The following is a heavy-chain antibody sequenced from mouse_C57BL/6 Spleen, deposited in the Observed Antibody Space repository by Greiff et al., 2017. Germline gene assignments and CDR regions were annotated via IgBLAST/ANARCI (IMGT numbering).Heavy chain of an antibody. D-gene: IGHD1-1*01. V-gene: IGHV1-5*01. CDR3: TNDYGSSPWFAY. CDR2: IYPGNSDT. Sequence: VQLKQSGTVLARPGASVKMSCKTSGYTFTSYWMHWVKQRPGQGLEWIGAIYPGNSDTSYNQKFKGKAKLTAVTSASTAYMELSSLTNEDSAVYYCTNDYGSSPWFAYWGQGTLVTVSA. CDR1: GYTFTSYW. J-gene: IGHJ3*01.